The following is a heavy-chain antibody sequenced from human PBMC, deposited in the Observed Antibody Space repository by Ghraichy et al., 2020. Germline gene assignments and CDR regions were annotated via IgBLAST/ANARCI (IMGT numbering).Heavy chain of an antibody. D-gene: IGHD6-13*01. V-gene: IGHV4-4*02. CDR3: ARVQYSSSSQPFDY. CDR2: IYHSGST. Sequence: SETLSLTCAVSGGSISSSNWWSWVRQPPGKGLEWIGEIYHSGSTNYNPSLKSRVTISVDKSKNQFSLKLSSVTAADTAVYYCARVQYSSSSQPFDYWGQGTLVTVSS. CDR1: GGSISSSNW. J-gene: IGHJ4*02.